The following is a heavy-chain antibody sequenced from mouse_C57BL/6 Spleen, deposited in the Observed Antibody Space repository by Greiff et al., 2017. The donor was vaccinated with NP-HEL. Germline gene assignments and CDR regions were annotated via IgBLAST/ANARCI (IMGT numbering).Heavy chain of an antibody. J-gene: IGHJ2*01. Sequence: EVQLQQSGPELVKPGASVKISCKASGYTFTDYYMNWVKQSHGKSLEWIGDINPNNGGTSYNQKFKGKATLTVDKSSSTAYMELRSLTSEDSAVYYGGMTAQDNYFDYWGQGTTLTVSS. CDR1: GYTFTDYY. CDR3: GMTAQDNYFDY. CDR2: INPNNGGT. V-gene: IGHV1-26*01. D-gene: IGHD3-2*02.